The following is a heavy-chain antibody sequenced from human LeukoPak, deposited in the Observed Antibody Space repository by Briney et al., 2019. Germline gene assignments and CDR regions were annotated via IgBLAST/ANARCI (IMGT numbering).Heavy chain of an antibody. CDR2: IYYSGSTYSGST. D-gene: IGHD4-17*01. J-gene: IGHJ5*02. CDR1: GGSISSSSYY. V-gene: IGHV4-39*07. Sequence: SETLSLTCTVSGGSISSSSYYWGWIRQPPGKGLEWIGSIYYSGSTYSGSTYYNPSLKSRVTISVDTSKNQFSLKLSSVTAADTAVYYCAREWPGGDYSDPNWFDPWGQGTLVTVSS. CDR3: AREWPGGDYSDPNWFDP.